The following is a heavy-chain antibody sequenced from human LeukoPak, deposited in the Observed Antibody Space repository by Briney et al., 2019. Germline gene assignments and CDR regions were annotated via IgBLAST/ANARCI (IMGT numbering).Heavy chain of an antibody. J-gene: IGHJ4*02. V-gene: IGHV3-23*01. D-gene: IGHD5-18*01. CDR1: GFTFSTFA. Sequence: GGSLRLSCAASGFTFSTFAMIWVRQPPGKGLEWVSGIFPSGGEIHYADSVRGRFTISRDNSKSTLSLQMNSLRAEDTAVYYCAISREYSYGHPYYFDYWGQGTLVTVSS. CDR3: AISREYSYGHPYYFDY. CDR2: IFPSGGEI.